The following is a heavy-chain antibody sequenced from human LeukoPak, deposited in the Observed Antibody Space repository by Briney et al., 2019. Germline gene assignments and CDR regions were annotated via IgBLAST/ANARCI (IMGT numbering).Heavy chain of an antibody. D-gene: IGHD3-10*01. CDR3: ARRRILPVRGVISWFDP. CDR1: GFSLSTSGMR. V-gene: IGHV4-30-2*01. Sequence: KSGPALVKPTQTLTLTCTFSGFSLSTSGMRVSWIRQPPGKALEWIGEINHSGSTNYNPSLKSRVTISVDTSKNQFSLKLSSVTAADTAVYYCARRRILPVRGVISWFDPWGQGTLVTVSS. J-gene: IGHJ5*02. CDR2: INHSGST.